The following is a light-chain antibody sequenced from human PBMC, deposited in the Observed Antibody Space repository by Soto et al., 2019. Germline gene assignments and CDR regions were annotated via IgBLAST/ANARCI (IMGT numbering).Light chain of an antibody. CDR3: QQYYSTPPT. CDR2: WAS. CDR1: QSVLYSSNNKNY. J-gene: IGKJ1*01. V-gene: IGKV4-1*01. Sequence: DIVMTQSPDSLAVSLGERATINCKSSQSVLYSSNNKNYLAWYQQKPGQPPKLLIYWASTRESVVPDRFSGSGSGTDFTLTISSLQAEYVAVYYCQQYYSTPPTFGQGTKVEIK.